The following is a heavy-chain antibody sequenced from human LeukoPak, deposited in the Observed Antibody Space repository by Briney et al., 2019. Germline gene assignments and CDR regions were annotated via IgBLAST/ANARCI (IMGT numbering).Heavy chain of an antibody. CDR3: ARLPVAGSGDY. CDR1: GYTFTDFY. J-gene: IGHJ4*02. V-gene: IGHV1-2*02. CDR2: INPYSGDT. D-gene: IGHD6-19*01. Sequence: ASVRVSCKASGYTFTDFYLHWVRQAPGQGLVRMGWINPYSGDTGYAEKFQGRVTMTRDTSNSTVYMEVNSLKSDDAAVYYCARLPVAGSGDYWGQGTLVVVSS.